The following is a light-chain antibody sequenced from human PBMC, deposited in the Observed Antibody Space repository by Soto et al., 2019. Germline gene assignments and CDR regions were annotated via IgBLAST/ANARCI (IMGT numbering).Light chain of an antibody. V-gene: IGKV4-1*01. Sequence: DIVMTQSPDSLAVSLGERATINCKSSQSVFYTSNNKNYLAWYQQKPGQPPKLLIYWASTRESGVPDRFSGSGSGTDFTLTISSLQAEDVAVYYCQQYHTSSWTFGQGTRWIS. CDR1: QSVFYTSNNKNY. J-gene: IGKJ1*01. CDR3: QQYHTSSWT. CDR2: WAS.